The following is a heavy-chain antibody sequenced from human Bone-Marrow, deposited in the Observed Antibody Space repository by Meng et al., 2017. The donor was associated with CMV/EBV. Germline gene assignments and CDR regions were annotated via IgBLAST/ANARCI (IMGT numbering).Heavy chain of an antibody. CDR2: INPSGGST. J-gene: IGHJ3*02. D-gene: IGHD5-24*01. CDR3: ARTVQGEMATMGGDAFDI. CDR1: GYTFTSYY. Sequence: ASVKVSCKASGYTFTSYYMHWVRQAPGQGLEWMGIINPSGGSTSYAQKFQGRVTMTRDTSTSTVYMELSSLRSEDTAVYYCARTVQGEMATMGGDAFDIWGQGTMVTVSS. V-gene: IGHV1-46*01.